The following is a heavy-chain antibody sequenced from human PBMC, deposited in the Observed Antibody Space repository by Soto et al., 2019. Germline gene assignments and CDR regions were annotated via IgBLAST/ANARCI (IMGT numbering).Heavy chain of an antibody. J-gene: IGHJ5*02. D-gene: IGHD3-9*01. V-gene: IGHV6-1*01. CDR2: TYYRSKWYN. CDR1: GDSVSSNSAA. Sequence: QSQTLSLTCAISGDSVSSNSAAWNWIRQSPSRGLEWLGRTYYRSKWYNDYAVSVKSRITINPDTSKNQFSLQLNSVTPEDTAVYYCARVEVEDTIFPGLRPRKNWFDPWGQGTLVTVSS. CDR3: ARVEVEDTIFPGLRPRKNWFDP.